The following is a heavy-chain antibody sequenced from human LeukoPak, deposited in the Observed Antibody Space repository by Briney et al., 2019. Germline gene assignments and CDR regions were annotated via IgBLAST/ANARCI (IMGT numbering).Heavy chain of an antibody. CDR2: ISGSGGST. J-gene: IGHJ4*02. D-gene: IGHD2-2*01. V-gene: IGHV3-23*01. CDR1: GFTFDDYA. CDR3: AKDEGLVVPAAPDY. Sequence: PGGSLRLSCAASGFTFDDYAMHWVRQAPGKGLEWVSAISGSGGSTYYADSVKGRFTISRDNSENTLYLQMNSLRAEDTAVYYCAKDEGLVVPAAPDYWGQGTLVTVSS.